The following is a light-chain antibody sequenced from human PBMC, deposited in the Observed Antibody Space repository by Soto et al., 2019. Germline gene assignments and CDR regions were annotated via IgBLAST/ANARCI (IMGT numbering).Light chain of an antibody. CDR3: TSYTTDTIVVG. V-gene: IGLV2-14*03. CDR1: ISDIGLYKF. J-gene: IGLJ2*01. CDR2: DVS. Sequence: HSALTQPASVSGSPGQSITISCTGTISDIGLYKFVSWYQHHPGKAPKLIIFDVSSRASGISNRFSGSKSGNTASLTISGLQAEDEADYYCTSYTTDTIVVGFGGGTNLTVL.